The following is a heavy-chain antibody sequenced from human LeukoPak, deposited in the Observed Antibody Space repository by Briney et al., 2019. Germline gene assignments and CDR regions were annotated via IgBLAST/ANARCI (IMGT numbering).Heavy chain of an antibody. D-gene: IGHD3-22*01. CDR3: AKGGGNSDTSGFYAYYFDS. CDR2: ISSRSSYT. J-gene: IGHJ4*02. Sequence: PGGSLRLSCAASGFTFSDYYMSWIRQAPGKGLEWVSYISSRSSYTNYADSVKGRFTVSRDNSKNTVSLQMNTLRAEDTAVYYCAKGGGNSDTSGFYAYYFDSWGQGTLVTVSS. CDR1: GFTFSDYY. V-gene: IGHV3-11*05.